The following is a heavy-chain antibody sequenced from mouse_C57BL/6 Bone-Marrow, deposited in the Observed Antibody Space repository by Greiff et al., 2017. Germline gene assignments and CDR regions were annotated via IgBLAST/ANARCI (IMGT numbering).Heavy chain of an antibody. Sequence: VKLMESGAELVRPGASVKLSCKASGYTFTDYYINWVKQRPGQGLEWIARIYPGSGNTYYNEKFKGKATLTAEKSSSTAYMQLSSLTSEDSAVYFCASRSTGKGYYFDYWGQGTTLTVSS. V-gene: IGHV1-76*01. CDR1: GYTFTDYY. D-gene: IGHD4-1*02. CDR3: ASRSTGKGYYFDY. J-gene: IGHJ2*01. CDR2: IYPGSGNT.